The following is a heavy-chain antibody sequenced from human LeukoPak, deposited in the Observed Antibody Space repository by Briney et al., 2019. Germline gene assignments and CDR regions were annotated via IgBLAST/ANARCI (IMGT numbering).Heavy chain of an antibody. CDR1: GGSFSGYY. V-gene: IGHV4-34*01. CDR2: INHSGST. J-gene: IGHJ6*02. CDR3: ARGHPYYYDSSGYSRKYGMDV. Sequence: SETLSLTCAVYGGSFSGYYWSWIRQPPGKGLEWIGEINHSGSTNYNPSLKSRVTISVDTSKNQFSLKLSSVTAADTAVYYCARGHPYYYDSSGYSRKYGMDVWGQGTTVTVSS. D-gene: IGHD3-22*01.